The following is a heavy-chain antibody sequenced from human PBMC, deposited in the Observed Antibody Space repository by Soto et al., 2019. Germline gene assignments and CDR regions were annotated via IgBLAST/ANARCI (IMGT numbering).Heavy chain of an antibody. Sequence: QIQLVQSGAEVKKPGASVKVSCKASGYTFSSYHITWVRQAPGQGLEWMGWISAYNGNTNYAQNPQGRVTMTTDPSTSTAYMELSSLRSDDTAVYYCARDLPPVDYWGQGTLVTVSS. CDR2: ISAYNGNT. J-gene: IGHJ4*02. V-gene: IGHV1-18*01. CDR1: GYTFSSYH. CDR3: ARDLPPVDY.